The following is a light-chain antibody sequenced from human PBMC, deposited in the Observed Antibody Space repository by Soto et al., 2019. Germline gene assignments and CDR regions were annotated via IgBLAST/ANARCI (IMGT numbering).Light chain of an antibody. V-gene: IGKV3-15*01. CDR1: QSVSSN. CDR3: QQYNNWPTYT. Sequence: EIVMTQSPATLSVSPGERATLSCSASQSVSSNLAWYQQKPGQAPRLLIYGASTRATGIPARFSGSRSGTEFTLTISSLQSEDFAVYYCQQYNNWPTYTFGQGTKLEIK. J-gene: IGKJ2*01. CDR2: GAS.